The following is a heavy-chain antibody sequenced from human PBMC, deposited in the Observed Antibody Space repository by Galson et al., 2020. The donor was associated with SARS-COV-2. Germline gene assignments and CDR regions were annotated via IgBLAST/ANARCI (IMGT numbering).Heavy chain of an antibody. CDR3: ARGFVSLNIIVMVITSAEIGFDH. Sequence: ETSETLSLTCAVYGGSFSGYYWSWIRQPPGKGLEWIGAIDHSGRTHYNPSLKSRVTISVDTSKNQFSLNLRSMTAADTAVYFCARGFVSLNIIVMVITSAEIGFDHWSQGTLVTVSS. CDR2: IDHSGRT. CDR1: GGSFSGYY. D-gene: IGHD3-22*01. V-gene: IGHV4-34*01. J-gene: IGHJ4*02.